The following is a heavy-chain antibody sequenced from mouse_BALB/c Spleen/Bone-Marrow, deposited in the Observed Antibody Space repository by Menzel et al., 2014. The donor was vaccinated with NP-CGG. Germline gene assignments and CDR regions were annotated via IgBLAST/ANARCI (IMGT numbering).Heavy chain of an antibody. CDR3: ARNGNYGAWFAY. J-gene: IGHJ3*01. D-gene: IGHD2-1*01. Sequence: EVNVVDSGAELVKPGASVKLSCTASGFNIKDTYMHWVKQRPEQGLEWIGRIDPANGNTKYDPKFQGKATITADTSSNTAYLQLSSLTSEDTAVYYCARNGNYGAWFAYWGQGTLVTVSA. CDR2: IDPANGNT. V-gene: IGHV14-3*02. CDR1: GFNIKDTY.